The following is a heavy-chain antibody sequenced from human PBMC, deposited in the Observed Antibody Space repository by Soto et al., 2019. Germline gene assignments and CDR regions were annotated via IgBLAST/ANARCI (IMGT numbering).Heavy chain of an antibody. CDR2: IYYSGST. D-gene: IGHD3-22*01. Sequence: PSETLSLTCTVSGGSISSGGYYWSWIRQHPGKGLEWIGYIYYSGSTYYNPSLKSRVTISVDTSKNQFSLKLSSVTAADTAVYYCAGTYDSSGYPYAGWGQGTLVTVSS. V-gene: IGHV4-31*03. CDR1: GGSISSGGYY. J-gene: IGHJ4*02. CDR3: AGTYDSSGYPYAG.